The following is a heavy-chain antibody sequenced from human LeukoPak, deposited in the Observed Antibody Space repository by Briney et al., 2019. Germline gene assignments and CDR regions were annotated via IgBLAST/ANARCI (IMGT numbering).Heavy chain of an antibody. CDR2: IYYSGST. CDR1: GGSVSSGSYY. J-gene: IGHJ5*02. V-gene: IGHV4-61*01. D-gene: IGHD6-13*01. Sequence: SETLSLTCTVSGGSVSSGSYYWSWIRQPPGKGLEWIGYIYYSGSTNYNPSLKSRVTISVDTSKNQFSLKLSSVTAADTAVYYCARDRGYSSRWLAWFDPWGQGTLVTVSS. CDR3: ARDRGYSSRWLAWFDP.